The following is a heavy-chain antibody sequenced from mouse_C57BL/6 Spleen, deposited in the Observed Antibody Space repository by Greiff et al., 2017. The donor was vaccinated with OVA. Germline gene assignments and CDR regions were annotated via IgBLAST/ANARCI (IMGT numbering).Heavy chain of an antibody. CDR3: AKPVDWDDYYAMDY. V-gene: IGHV2-3*01. CDR2: IWGDGST. D-gene: IGHD4-1*01. J-gene: IGHJ4*01. CDR1: GFSLTSYG. Sequence: QVQLKESGPGLVAPSQTLSLSCTASGFSLTSYGVSWVRQPPGKGLEWLGVIWGDGSTNYHSALISRLSISKDNSKSQVFLRRNSQQTDDTPTYYCAKPVDWDDYYAMDYWGQGTSVTVSS.